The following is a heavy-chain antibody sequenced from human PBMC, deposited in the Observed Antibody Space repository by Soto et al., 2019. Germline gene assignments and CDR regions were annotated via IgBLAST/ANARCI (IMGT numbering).Heavy chain of an antibody. Sequence: QVQLQESGPGLVKPSETLSLTCSVSGGSVSNASFYWTWLRHAPGTGLEYIGYIFYTGVTNYNPSLSSRVTISLDTSKNHFSLKLTSMTAADTAVYYCVRVLDSSWYADLWGRGTLVTVSS. V-gene: IGHV4-61*03. CDR3: VRVLDSSWYADL. CDR2: IFYTGVT. J-gene: IGHJ2*01. CDR1: GGSVSNASFY. D-gene: IGHD3-22*01.